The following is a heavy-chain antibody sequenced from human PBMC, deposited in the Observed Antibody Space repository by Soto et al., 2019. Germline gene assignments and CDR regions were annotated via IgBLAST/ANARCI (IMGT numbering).Heavy chain of an antibody. V-gene: IGHV4-31*03. Sequence: PSETLSLTCTVSGDSISGGGYYWNWIRQHPEKGLEWIGYMQSSGRIFYNPSLKSRLTMSMDTSENRFSMNLTSVTAADTAVYYCARDRLSGIAPVGMDVWGQGTRVTVSS. CDR2: MQSSGRI. D-gene: IGHD2-21*01. CDR3: ARDRLSGIAPVGMDV. J-gene: IGHJ6*02. CDR1: GDSISGGGYY.